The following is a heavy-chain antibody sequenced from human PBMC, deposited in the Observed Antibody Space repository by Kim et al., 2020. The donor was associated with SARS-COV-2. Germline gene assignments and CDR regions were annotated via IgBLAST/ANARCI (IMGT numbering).Heavy chain of an antibody. V-gene: IGHV3-9*01. D-gene: IGHD3-3*01. J-gene: IGHJ4*02. CDR1: GFTFGDYA. Sequence: GGSLRLSCAASGFTFGDYAMHWVRQAPGKGLEWVSGISWNSGSIGYADSVKGRFTISRDNAKNSLYLQMNSLRAEDTALYYCAKAVLRFLEWDLDYWGQGTLVTVSS. CDR3: AKAVLRFLEWDLDY. CDR2: ISWNSGSI.